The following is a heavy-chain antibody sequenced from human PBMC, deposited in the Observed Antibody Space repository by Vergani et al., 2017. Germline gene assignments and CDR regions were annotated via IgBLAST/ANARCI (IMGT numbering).Heavy chain of an antibody. V-gene: IGHV4-34*01. CDR3: ARGTRYYGSGRYYGMDV. J-gene: IGHJ6*02. D-gene: IGHD3-10*01. CDR1: GGSFSGYY. Sequence: QVQLQQWGAGLLKPSETLSLTCAVYGGSFSGYYWSWIRQPPGKGLEWIGEINHSGSTNYNPSLKSRVTISVDTSKNQFSLKLSSVTAADTAVYYFARGTRYYGSGRYYGMDVWGQGTTVTVSS. CDR2: INHSGST.